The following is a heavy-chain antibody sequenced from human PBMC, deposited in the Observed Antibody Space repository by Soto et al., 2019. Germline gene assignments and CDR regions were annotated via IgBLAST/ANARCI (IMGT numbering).Heavy chain of an antibody. CDR2: INHSGST. D-gene: IGHD2-15*01. CDR3: ARVDVVVVVAASYYYYYYMDV. V-gene: IGHV4-34*01. CDR1: GGSFSGYY. J-gene: IGHJ6*03. Sequence: QVQLQQWGAGLLKPSETLSLTCAVYGGSFSGYYWSWIRQPPGKGLEWIGEINHSGSTNYNPSLKSRLTISVDTSKNQFSLKLSSVTAADTAVYYCARVDVVVVVAASYYYYYYMDVWGKGTTVTVSS.